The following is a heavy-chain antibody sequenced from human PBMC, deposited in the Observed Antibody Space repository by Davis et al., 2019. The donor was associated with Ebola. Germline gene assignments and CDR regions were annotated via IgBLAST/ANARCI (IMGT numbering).Heavy chain of an antibody. Sequence: SVKVSCKASGGTFSSYAISWVRQAPGQGLEWMGGIIPIFGTANYAQKFQGRVTITADESTSTAYMEMSSLRSEDTAVYYCASSSGPNGPRYFDLWGRGTLVTVSS. CDR2: IIPIFGTA. J-gene: IGHJ2*01. CDR1: GGTFSSYA. CDR3: ASSSGPNGPRYFDL. V-gene: IGHV1-69*13. D-gene: IGHD6-6*01.